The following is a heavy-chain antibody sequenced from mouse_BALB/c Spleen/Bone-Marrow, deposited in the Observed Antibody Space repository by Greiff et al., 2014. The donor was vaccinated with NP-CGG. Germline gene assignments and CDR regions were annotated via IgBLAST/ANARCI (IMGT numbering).Heavy chain of an antibody. CDR1: GYSITRGYS. V-gene: IGHV3-1*02. Sequence: VQLKESGPDLVKPSQSLSLTCTVTGYSITRGYSWHWVRQFSGKKLEWMGYIHHSGSTNYNPSLRSRISITRDTSKNQFFLHLNSVTTEDTATYYCTSYGNYWYFDVWGAGTTVTVSS. CDR2: IHHSGST. CDR3: TSYGNYWYFDV. D-gene: IGHD2-1*01. J-gene: IGHJ1*01.